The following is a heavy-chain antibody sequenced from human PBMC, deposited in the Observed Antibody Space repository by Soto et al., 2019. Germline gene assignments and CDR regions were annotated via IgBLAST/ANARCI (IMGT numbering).Heavy chain of an antibody. V-gene: IGHV3-33*01. CDR3: ARATYYYDYSGSSYGLDV. CDR1: GFTFSRYG. J-gene: IGHJ6*02. D-gene: IGHD3-22*01. CDR2: IWYDGSKK. Sequence: GGALRLSCAASGFTFSRYGMHWVRRAPGKGLEWVAVIWYDGSKKYYVDSVKGRFTISRDNSKNTLYLQMDSLRAEDMAVYYCARATYYYDYSGSSYGLDVWGQGTTVTVSS.